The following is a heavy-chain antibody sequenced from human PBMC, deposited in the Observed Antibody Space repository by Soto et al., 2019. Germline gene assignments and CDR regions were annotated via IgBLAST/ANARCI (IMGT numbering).Heavy chain of an antibody. J-gene: IGHJ4*02. CDR2: ISSSGDNT. V-gene: IGHV3-64D*08. D-gene: IGHD6-19*01. CDR1: GFTFGSYA. CDR3: TRHVSPNIAVAGT. Sequence: GGSLRLSCSASGFTFGSYAMHWVRQAPGKGLEYVSAISSSGDNTYYPDSVKGRFTVSRDNSKNTLYPQMSSLRVEDTTVYYCTRHVSPNIAVAGTWGQGTQVTVSS.